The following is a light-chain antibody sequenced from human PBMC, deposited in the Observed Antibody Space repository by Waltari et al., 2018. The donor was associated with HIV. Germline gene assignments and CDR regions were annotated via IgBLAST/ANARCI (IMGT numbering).Light chain of an antibody. J-gene: IGKJ2*01. CDR1: QSVSSN. Sequence: EIVMTQSPATLSLSPGERPTLSCKASQSVSSNLAWYQQKPGQAPRLLIYGASTRATGIPARFSGSGSGTEFTLTISSLQSEDFAVYYCQQYNTWPPRTFGQGTKLEIK. CDR2: GAS. V-gene: IGKV3-15*01. CDR3: QQYNTWPPRT.